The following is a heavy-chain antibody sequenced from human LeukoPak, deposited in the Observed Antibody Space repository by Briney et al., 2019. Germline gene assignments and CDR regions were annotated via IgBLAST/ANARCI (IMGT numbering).Heavy chain of an antibody. V-gene: IGHV1-2*02. Sequence: ASVKVSCKAPGYTFIDYYMHWVRQAPGQGLEWMGWIDPKTGGTSYAQKFQDRVAMIRDTSISTAYMELTRLRSDDTAVYYCARAYSSGWYGSTDYWGQGTLVTVSS. CDR3: ARAYSSGWYGSTDY. J-gene: IGHJ4*02. D-gene: IGHD6-19*01. CDR1: GYTFIDYY. CDR2: IDPKTGGT.